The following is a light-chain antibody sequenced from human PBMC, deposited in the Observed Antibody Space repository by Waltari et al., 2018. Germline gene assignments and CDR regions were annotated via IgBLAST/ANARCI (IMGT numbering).Light chain of an antibody. J-gene: IGLJ2*01. Sequence: QSALTQPASVSGSPGQSITISCTGTSSDVGGYNYVSWYQQPPGKAPKLMIYEVNNRPSGVSYRFSGSKSGNTASLTISGLQAEDEANYYCSSYASISTLIFGGGTKLTVL. V-gene: IGLV2-14*01. CDR2: EVN. CDR3: SSYASISTLI. CDR1: SSDVGGYNY.